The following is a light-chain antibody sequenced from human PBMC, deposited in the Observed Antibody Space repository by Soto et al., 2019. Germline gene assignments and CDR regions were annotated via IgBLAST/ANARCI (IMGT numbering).Light chain of an antibody. Sequence: QSVLTQPASVSGSPGQSITISCTGTSSDVGGYNYVSWYQQHPGKAPKLMIYDVITRPSGASNRFSGSKSGNTASLTISGLQAEDEADYYCSSYTSTTTPVFGGGTKLTVL. CDR2: DVI. J-gene: IGLJ3*02. V-gene: IGLV2-14*03. CDR3: SSYTSTTTPV. CDR1: SSDVGGYNY.